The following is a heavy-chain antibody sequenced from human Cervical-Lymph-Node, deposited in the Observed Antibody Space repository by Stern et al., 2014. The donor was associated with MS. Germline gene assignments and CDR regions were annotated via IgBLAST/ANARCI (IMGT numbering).Heavy chain of an antibody. J-gene: IGHJ5*02. D-gene: IGHD2-2*01. CDR3: ASANCSSTSCPNWFDP. V-gene: IGHV4-30-4*01. Sequence: QVQLVESGPGLVKPSQTLSLTCTVSGGSISSGDYYWSWIRQPPGKGLEWIGYIYYSGSTYYNPSIKSRVTISVDTSKNQFSLKLSSVTAADTAVYYCASANCSSTSCPNWFDPWGQGTLVTVSS. CDR1: GGSISSGDYY. CDR2: IYYSGST.